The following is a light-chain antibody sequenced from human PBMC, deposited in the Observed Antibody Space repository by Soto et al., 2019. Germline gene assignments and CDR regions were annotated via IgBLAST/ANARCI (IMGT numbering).Light chain of an antibody. CDR1: SSDVGNYKF. J-gene: IGLJ1*01. CDR2: EGS. V-gene: IGLV2-23*01. Sequence: QPVLTQPASVSGSPGQSITISCTGTSSDVGNYKFVSWYQHHPGKAPKLMIYEGSKRPSGVSDRFSGSKSGNTASLTISGLQAEDEADYYCCSYTGSSPLYIFGSGTKVTVL. CDR3: CSYTGSSPLYI.